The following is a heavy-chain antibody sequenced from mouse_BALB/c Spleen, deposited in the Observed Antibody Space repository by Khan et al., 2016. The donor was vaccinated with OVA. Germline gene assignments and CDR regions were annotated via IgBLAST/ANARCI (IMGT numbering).Heavy chain of an antibody. D-gene: IGHD3-2*01. CDR1: GYSITSGYF. CDR3: ERGDSSGPAWFAY. V-gene: IGHV3-6*02. CDR2: IRYDGNS. J-gene: IGHJ3*01. Sequence: EVQLQESGPGLVKPSQSLSLTCSVTGYSITSGYFWNWIRQFPGNNLEWMGYIRYDGNSNYNPSLKNRISITRDTSKNHFFLKLNSVTPEDTATYYCERGDSSGPAWFAYWGQGTLVTVSA.